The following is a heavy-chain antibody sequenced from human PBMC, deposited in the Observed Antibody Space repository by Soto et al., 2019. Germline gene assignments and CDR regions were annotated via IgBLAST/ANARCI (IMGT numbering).Heavy chain of an antibody. J-gene: IGHJ6*02. CDR1: GFSISSYW. Sequence: EQLVESGGGLVQPGGSLRLSCAASGFSISSYWMNWVRQVPGKGLVWVARINSDGRTVTYADSVKGRFTISRDNAKNTLFLQMNSLRAEDTALYYCARVTAMATFLFYGLDVWGQGTTVTVSS. V-gene: IGHV3-74*03. CDR2: INSDGRTV. D-gene: IGHD5-18*01. CDR3: ARVTAMATFLFYGLDV.